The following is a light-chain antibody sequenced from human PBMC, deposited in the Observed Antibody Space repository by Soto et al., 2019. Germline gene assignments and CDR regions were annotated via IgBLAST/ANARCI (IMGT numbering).Light chain of an antibody. CDR3: QQCCSNTLT. CDR1: QIISTY. Sequence: VHMTLSPSSLSAAMGGRVTITIRRRQIISTYLNWYQQKPGKAPKLLILVASSWPSGIPSRFSGSGSGTDFTLAISSLEPEDFATYYCQQCCSNTLTFGGGTKVDIK. J-gene: IGKJ4*02. CDR2: VAS. V-gene: IGKV1-39*01.